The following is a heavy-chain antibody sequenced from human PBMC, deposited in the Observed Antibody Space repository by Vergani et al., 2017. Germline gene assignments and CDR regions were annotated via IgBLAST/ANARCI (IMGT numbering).Heavy chain of an antibody. D-gene: IGHD1-26*01. CDR3: AKVAAGVGATYFDY. Sequence: VQLVESGGGLVQPGRSLRLSCAASGFTFSSYGMHWVRQAPGKGLEWVAVISYDGSNKYYADSVKGRFTISRDNSKNTLYLQMNSLRAEDTAVYYCAKVAAGVGATYFDYWGQGTLVTVSS. J-gene: IGHJ4*02. CDR2: ISYDGSNK. CDR1: GFTFSSYG. V-gene: IGHV3-30*18.